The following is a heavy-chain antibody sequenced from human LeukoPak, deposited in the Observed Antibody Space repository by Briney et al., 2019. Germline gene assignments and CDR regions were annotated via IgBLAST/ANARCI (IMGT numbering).Heavy chain of an antibody. J-gene: IGHJ6*04. Sequence: GGSLRLSCAASGFTFSSYTMNWVRQAPGKGLEWVSSITSSSSFIYYADSLKGRFTISRDNAKNSLYLQMNSLRAEDTAVYYCARVPRRFLEWLSLEMDVWGKGTTVTVSS. D-gene: IGHD3-3*01. CDR2: ITSSSSFI. CDR3: ARVPRRFLEWLSLEMDV. CDR1: GFTFSSYT. V-gene: IGHV3-21*01.